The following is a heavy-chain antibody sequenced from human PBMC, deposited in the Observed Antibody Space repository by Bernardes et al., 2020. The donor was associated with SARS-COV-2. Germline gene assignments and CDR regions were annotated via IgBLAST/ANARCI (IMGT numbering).Heavy chain of an antibody. CDR1: GFTFSSSA. Sequence: VGTLLLSCAASGFTFSSSAMSWVRQAPGPGLEWVSAISSSGGSTYYADSVKGRFTISRDNSKNTLYLQMNSLRAEDTAVYYCAKAGYCSSTSCYPNYYYYGIDGWGQGTTVTGAS. D-gene: IGHD2-2*01. J-gene: IGHJ6*02. V-gene: IGHV3-23*01. CDR3: AKAGYCSSTSCYPNYYYYGIDG. CDR2: ISSSGGST.